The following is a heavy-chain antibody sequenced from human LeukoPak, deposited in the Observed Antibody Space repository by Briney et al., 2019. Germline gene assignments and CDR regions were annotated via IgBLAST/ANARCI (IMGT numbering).Heavy chain of an antibody. Sequence: SQTLSLTCAISGDSVSSNSAAWNWIRQSPSRGLEWLGRTYYRSKWYNDYAVSVKSRITINPDTSKNQFSLQLNSVTPEDTAVYYCARGRGRSYPYYYYYMDVWGKGTTVTVSS. V-gene: IGHV6-1*01. J-gene: IGHJ6*03. CDR3: ARGRGRSYPYYYYYMDV. CDR2: TYYRSKWYN. CDR1: GDSVSSNSAA. D-gene: IGHD2-15*01.